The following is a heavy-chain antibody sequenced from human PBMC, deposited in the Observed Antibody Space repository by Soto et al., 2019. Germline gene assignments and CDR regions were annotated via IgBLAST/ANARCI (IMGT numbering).Heavy chain of an antibody. CDR1: GYTFTHYY. D-gene: IGHD6-13*01. J-gene: IGHJ4*02. Sequence: QVQLVQSGAEVKKPGASVKLSCRTSGYTFTHYYIHWVRQAPGQGLEWLGIINPASGSTNYAQDFQGRVPLTQDTSTATIPIELSRLSAEGKAIFYCARDLAAGDHWGQGTLLTVSS. V-gene: IGHV1-46*01. CDR2: INPASGST. CDR3: ARDLAAGDH.